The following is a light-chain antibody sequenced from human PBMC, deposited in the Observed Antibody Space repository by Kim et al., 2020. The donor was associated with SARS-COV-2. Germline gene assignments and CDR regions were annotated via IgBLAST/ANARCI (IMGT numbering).Light chain of an antibody. CDR2: EDI. J-gene: IGLJ2*01. Sequence: GRTVTISSTRSRGSIAGNIVQWYQQRQSSAPTNVIYEDIQRPSGVPDRFSGSIDSSSNSASLTISGLRTEDEATYYCQSYDRTTVIFGGGTQLTVL. V-gene: IGLV6-57*03. CDR1: RGSIAGNI. CDR3: QSYDRTTVI.